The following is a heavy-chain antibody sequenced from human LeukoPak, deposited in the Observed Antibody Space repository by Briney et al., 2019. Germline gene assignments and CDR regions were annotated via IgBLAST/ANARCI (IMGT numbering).Heavy chain of an antibody. V-gene: IGHV4-59*08. CDR3: ARQDYYDSSGYYAYYFDY. CDR2: IYNSGST. Sequence: SETLSLTCSVSGGSISSYYWSWIRQPPGKGLEGIGYIYNSGSTNYNPSLKSRVTISVDTSKRQFSLKVSSVTAPDTAVYYWARQDYYDSSGYYAYYFDYWGQGTLVTVSS. D-gene: IGHD3-22*01. J-gene: IGHJ4*02. CDR1: GGSISSYY.